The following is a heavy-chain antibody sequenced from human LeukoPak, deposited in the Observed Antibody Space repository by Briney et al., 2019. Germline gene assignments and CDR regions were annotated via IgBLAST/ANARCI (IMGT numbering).Heavy chain of an antibody. V-gene: IGHV1-69*13. Sequence: SVKVSCKTSGGIFKSYALSWVRQAPGQGLEWMGAIIPIFGTANYAESFKGRVAFTADESTSTVYMELSSLRSEDTAVYYCARGKVVPDALWNHAFDVWGQGAMVTVSS. J-gene: IGHJ3*01. CDR3: ARGKVVPDALWNHAFDV. CDR2: IIPIFGTA. CDR1: GGIFKSYA. D-gene: IGHD2-2*01.